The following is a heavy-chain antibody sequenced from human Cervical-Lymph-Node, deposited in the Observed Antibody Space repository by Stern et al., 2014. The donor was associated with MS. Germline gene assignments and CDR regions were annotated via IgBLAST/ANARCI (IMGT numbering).Heavy chain of an antibody. J-gene: IGHJ4*02. CDR2: IFPGDSDT. CDR3: ASSRIAVTLDY. V-gene: IGHV5-51*03. D-gene: IGHD6-19*01. Sequence: EVQLEESGAEVKKPGESLKISCKVSGYSFTSYWIGWVRQMPGKGLEWMGIIFPGDSDTRYRPAFQGQVTISVDKSISTAYLQWSSLKASDTAMYYCASSRIAVTLDYWGQGTQVTVSS. CDR1: GYSFTSYW.